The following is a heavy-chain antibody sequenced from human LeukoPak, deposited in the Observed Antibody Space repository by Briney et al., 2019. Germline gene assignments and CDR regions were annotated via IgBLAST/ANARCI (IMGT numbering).Heavy chain of an antibody. D-gene: IGHD3-22*01. CDR3: AKDSRYYYDSSDYYRFAFDI. CDR2: ISGSGGSK. Sequence: GGSLRLSCAPSVFTFSICAMSCVRHAPGGGLECVSAISGSGGSKYYADSVKGRFTISRDNSKNTLYLQMNSLRAEDTAVDYCAKDSRYYYDSSDYYRFAFDIWGQGTMVTVSS. V-gene: IGHV3-23*01. J-gene: IGHJ3*02. CDR1: VFTFSICA.